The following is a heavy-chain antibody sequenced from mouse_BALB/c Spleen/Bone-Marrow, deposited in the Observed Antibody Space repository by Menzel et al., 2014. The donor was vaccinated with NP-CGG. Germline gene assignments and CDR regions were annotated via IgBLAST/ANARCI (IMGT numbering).Heavy chain of an antibody. CDR3: ARSGGNYVAWFVY. CDR1: GYTFTRYW. J-gene: IGHJ3*01. D-gene: IGHD2-1*01. CDR2: IDPSDSET. V-gene: IGHV1-69*02. Sequence: VQLQQSGAEVVKPGAPVKLSCKASGYTFTRYWMHWVRQRPGRGLEWIGKIDPSDSETHYNHEVKDKATLTVDKSSSTAYIQLSSLTSEDSAVYFCARSGGNYVAWFVYWGQGTLVTVSP.